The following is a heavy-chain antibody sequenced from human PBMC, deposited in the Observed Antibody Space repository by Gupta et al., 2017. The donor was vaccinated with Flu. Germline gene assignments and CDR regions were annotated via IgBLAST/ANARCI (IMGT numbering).Heavy chain of an antibody. CDR2: IKRKSDGGTA. CDR3: ATDLVLASYFHY. D-gene: IGHD2-8*02. V-gene: IGHV3-15*01. Sequence: MPWVRHVPGKGLEWVGRIKRKSDGGTAEYAVSVQGRFTISRDDSENRVFLHMYSLKTEDTAVYYCATDLVLASYFHYWGQGTRVIVSS. J-gene: IGHJ4*02.